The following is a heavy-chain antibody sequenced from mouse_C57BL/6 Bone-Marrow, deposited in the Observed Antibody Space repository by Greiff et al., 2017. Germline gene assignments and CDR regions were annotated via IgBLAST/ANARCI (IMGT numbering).Heavy chain of an antibody. D-gene: IGHD3-2*02. Sequence: QVQLKESGPGLVAPSQSLSITCTVSGFSLTSYAISWVRQPPGQGLEWLGVLWTGGGTNYNSALKSRLSISKENSKSQVFLKMNSQQTDDTARYYCAGNSQAHYYAMDYWGQGTSVTVSS. CDR1: GFSLTSYA. CDR2: LWTGGGT. J-gene: IGHJ4*01. V-gene: IGHV2-9-1*01. CDR3: AGNSQAHYYAMDY.